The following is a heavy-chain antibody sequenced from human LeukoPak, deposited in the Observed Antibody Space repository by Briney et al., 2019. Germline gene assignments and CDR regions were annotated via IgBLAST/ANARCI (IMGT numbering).Heavy chain of an antibody. CDR1: GFSFSNAW. J-gene: IGHJ5*02. CDR3: TTDGTMTTYWFDP. D-gene: IGHD4-17*01. CDR2: IRSKTEGGTT. V-gene: IGHV3-15*01. Sequence: GGSLRLSCVASGFSFSNAWMSWVRQAPGKGLEWVGRIRSKTEGGTTDYAAPVKDRFTISRDDSKNTLYLQMNSLKTEDTAVYYCTTDGTMTTYWFDPWGKGTLVTVSS.